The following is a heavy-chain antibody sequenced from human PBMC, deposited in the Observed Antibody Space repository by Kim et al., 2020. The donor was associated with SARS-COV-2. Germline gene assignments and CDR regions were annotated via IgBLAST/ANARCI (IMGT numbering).Heavy chain of an antibody. V-gene: IGHV1-18*01. Sequence: SAQKLQGRVTMTPDTSTSTAYLELRSLRSDDTAVYYCARDLEAARLPQHWGQGTLVTVSS. D-gene: IGHD6-6*01. CDR3: ARDLEAARLPQH. J-gene: IGHJ1*01.